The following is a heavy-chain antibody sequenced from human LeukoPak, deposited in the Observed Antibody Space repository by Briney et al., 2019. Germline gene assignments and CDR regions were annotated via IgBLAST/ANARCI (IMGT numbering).Heavy chain of an antibody. CDR3: ARKRGGIYGSRALDL. V-gene: IGHV3-30-3*01. CDR1: GFTFRSYS. J-gene: IGHJ6*02. D-gene: IGHD3-22*01. Sequence: GGSLRLSCAASGFTFRSYSMHWVRQAPGPGLEWAATISCDGSNVYYADSVKGRFTISRDNSKNTVYLEMSGLRVEDTAVFHCARKRGGIYGSRALDLWGQGTTVIVSS. CDR2: ISCDGSNV.